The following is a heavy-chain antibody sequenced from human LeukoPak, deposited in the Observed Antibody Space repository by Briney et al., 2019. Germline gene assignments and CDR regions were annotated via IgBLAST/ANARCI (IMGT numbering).Heavy chain of an antibody. D-gene: IGHD4-11*01. V-gene: IGHV4-59*01. Sequence: SQTLSLTCTVSGGSINSFYWNWIRQPPGKEPEWVGYIYHSGSTNYNPSLKSRLTISLDTPKNQFSLKLTSATAADTAIYHCARVGGMTTVNNAAFDVWGQGTMVTVSS. CDR3: ARVGGMTTVNNAAFDV. J-gene: IGHJ3*01. CDR1: GGSINSFY. CDR2: IYHSGST.